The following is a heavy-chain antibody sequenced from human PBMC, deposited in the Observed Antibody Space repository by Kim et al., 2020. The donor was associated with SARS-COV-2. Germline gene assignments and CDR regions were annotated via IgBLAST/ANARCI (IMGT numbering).Heavy chain of an antibody. CDR3: ARDRSGEYDVLTGYYKGYYFDY. D-gene: IGHD3-9*01. V-gene: IGHV7-4-1*02. J-gene: IGHJ4*02. CDR2: INTKNGNP. CDR1: GYTFTNYA. Sequence: ASVKVSCKASGYTFTNYAIHWVRQAPGQGLEWMGWINTKNGNPTYAQGFTGRFVFSLDTSVSATYLQINSLQAEDTAVYYCARDRSGEYDVLTGYYKGYYFDYWGQGTLVTVSS.